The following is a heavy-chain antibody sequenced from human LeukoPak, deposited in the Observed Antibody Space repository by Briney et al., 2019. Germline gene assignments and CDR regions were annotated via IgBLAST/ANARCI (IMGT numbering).Heavy chain of an antibody. D-gene: IGHD3-10*01. V-gene: IGHV4-38-2*01. CDR3: ARALAQITMVRGPPNWFDP. CDR2: IYHSGST. J-gene: IGHJ5*02. Sequence: ASETLSLTCAVSGYSIGSGYYWGWIRQPPGKGLEWIGSIYHSGSTYYNPSLKSRVTISVDTSKNQFSLKLSSVTAADTAVYYCARALAQITMVRGPPNWFDPWGQGTLVTVSS. CDR1: GYSIGSGYY.